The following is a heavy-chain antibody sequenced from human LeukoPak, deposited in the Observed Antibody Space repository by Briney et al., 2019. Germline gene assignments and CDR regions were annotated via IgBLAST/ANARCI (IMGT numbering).Heavy chain of an antibody. CDR2: ISSSSSYI. V-gene: IGHV3-21*01. J-gene: IGHJ4*02. Sequence: GGSLRLSCAASGFTFSSYSMNWVRRAPGKGLEWVSSISSSSSYIYYADSVKGRFTISRDNAKNSLYLQMNSLRAEDTAVYYCARGESAYSSSDDDFDYWGQGTLVTVSS. D-gene: IGHD6-6*01. CDR1: GFTFSSYS. CDR3: ARGESAYSSSDDDFDY.